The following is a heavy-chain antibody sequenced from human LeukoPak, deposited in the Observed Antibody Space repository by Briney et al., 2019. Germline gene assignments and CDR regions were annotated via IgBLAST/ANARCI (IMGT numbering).Heavy chain of an antibody. CDR3: ARVKYSYGSYFDY. J-gene: IGHJ4*02. CDR1: GFTFSSYG. D-gene: IGHD5-18*01. V-gene: IGHV3-48*04. Sequence: GGSLRLSCAASGFTFSSYGVHWVRQAPGKGLEWVSYISSSGSTTYYADSLKGRFIISRDNAKNSLYLQMSSLRAEDTAVYYCARVKYSYGSYFDYWGQGTLVTVSS. CDR2: ISSSGSTT.